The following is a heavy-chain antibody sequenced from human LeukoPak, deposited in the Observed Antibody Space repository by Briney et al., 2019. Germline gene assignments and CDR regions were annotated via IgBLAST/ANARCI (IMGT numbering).Heavy chain of an antibody. CDR1: GFTLSSYW. J-gene: IGHJ4*02. Sequence: GGSLRLSCAASGFTLSSYWMSWVRQAPGKGLEWVANIKQDGREKYYVDSVQGRFTISRDNAKNSLYLLMNSLRAEDTAVYYCARDGSYSGSGSPSYYWGQGTLVTVSS. CDR2: IKQDGREK. V-gene: IGHV3-7*03. CDR3: ARDGSYSGSGSPSYY. D-gene: IGHD3-10*01.